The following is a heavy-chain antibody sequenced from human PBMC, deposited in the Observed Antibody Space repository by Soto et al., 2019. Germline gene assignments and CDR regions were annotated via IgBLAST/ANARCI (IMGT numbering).Heavy chain of an antibody. CDR1: GGSISSSSYY. D-gene: IGHD6-13*01. Sequence: PSETLSLTCTVSGGSISSSSYYWALIRQPPGKGLEWIGSIYYSGSTYYNPSLKSRVTISVDTSKNQFSLKLSSVTAADTAVYYCASDPLSRSWLFDYWGQGTLVTVSS. CDR2: IYYSGST. V-gene: IGHV4-39*01. CDR3: ASDPLSRSWLFDY. J-gene: IGHJ4*02.